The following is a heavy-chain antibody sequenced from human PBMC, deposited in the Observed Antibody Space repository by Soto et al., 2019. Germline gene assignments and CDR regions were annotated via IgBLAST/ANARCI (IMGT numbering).Heavy chain of an antibody. Sequence: PGGSLRLSCAASGFTFSSYTMHWVRQTPGKGLVWVSRINSDGSSTSYADSVKGRFTISRDNSKNTLYLQMNSLRAEDTAVYYCAKSLSVGATTPFAYWGQGTLVTVSS. CDR2: INSDGSST. D-gene: IGHD1-26*01. CDR1: GFTFSSYT. CDR3: AKSLSVGATTPFAY. J-gene: IGHJ4*02. V-gene: IGHV3-74*01.